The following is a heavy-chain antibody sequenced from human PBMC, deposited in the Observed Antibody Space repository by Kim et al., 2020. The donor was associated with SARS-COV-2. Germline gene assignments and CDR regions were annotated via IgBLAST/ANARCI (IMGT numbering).Heavy chain of an antibody. D-gene: IGHD1-26*01. CDR1: GCTFSSYA. CDR3: AKGLSGSYFLGAFDI. CDR2: ISGSGGST. V-gene: IGHV3-23*01. J-gene: IGHJ3*02. Sequence: GGSLRLSCAASGCTFSSYAMSWVRQAPGKGLEWVSAISGSGGSTYYADSVKGRFTISRDNSKNTLYLQMNSLRAEDTAVYYCAKGLSGSYFLGAFDIWGQGTMVTVSS.